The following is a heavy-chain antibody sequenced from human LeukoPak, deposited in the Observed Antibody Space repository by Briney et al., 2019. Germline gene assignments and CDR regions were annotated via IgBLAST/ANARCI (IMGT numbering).Heavy chain of an antibody. Sequence: GGSLRLSCAASGFTFSTYGMHWVRQAPGKGLEWVTFIRYDGTNNYYADSVQGRFTISRDNSKNTLYLQMNSLRVEDTAVFYCAKDSLSCSDWPYYFDSWGQGTLVTVSS. CDR3: AKDSLSCSDWPYYFDS. D-gene: IGHD6-19*01. CDR1: GFTFSTYG. J-gene: IGHJ4*02. V-gene: IGHV3-30*02. CDR2: IRYDGTNN.